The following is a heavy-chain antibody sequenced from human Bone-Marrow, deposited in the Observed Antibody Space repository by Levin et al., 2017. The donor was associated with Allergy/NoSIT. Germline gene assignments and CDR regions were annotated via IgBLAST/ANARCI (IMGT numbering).Heavy chain of an antibody. D-gene: IGHD2-2*02. V-gene: IGHV3-48*03. J-gene: IGHJ2*01. CDR1: GFTFSSYE. CDR2: ISSSGSTI. Sequence: GGSLRLSCAASGFTFSSYEMNWVRQAPGKGLEWVSYISSSGSTIYYADSVKGRFTISRDNAKNSLYLQMNSLRAEDTAVYYCVAGYCSSTSCYTHWYFDLWGRGTLVTVSS. CDR3: VAGYCSSTSCYTHWYFDL.